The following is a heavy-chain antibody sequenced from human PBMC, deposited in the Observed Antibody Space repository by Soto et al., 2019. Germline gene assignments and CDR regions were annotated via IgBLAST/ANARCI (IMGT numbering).Heavy chain of an antibody. V-gene: IGHV3-23*01. CDR3: AKDGRFLEWLLTPLGGMDV. CDR2: ISGSGGST. CDR1: GFTFSSYA. D-gene: IGHD3-3*01. J-gene: IGHJ6*02. Sequence: GGSLRLSCAASGFTFSSYAMSWVRQAPGKGLERVSAISGSGGSTYYADSVKGRFTISRDNSKNTLYLQMNSLRAEDTAVYYCAKDGRFLEWLLTPLGGMDVWGQGTTVTVSS.